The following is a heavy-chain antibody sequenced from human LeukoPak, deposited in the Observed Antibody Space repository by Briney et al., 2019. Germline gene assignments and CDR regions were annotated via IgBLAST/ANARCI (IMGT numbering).Heavy chain of an antibody. CDR3: EKELGYNDH. CDR1: GFSFSSYG. J-gene: IGHJ4*02. Sequence: GGSLRLSCTASGFSFSSYGMHWVRQAPGQGLEWVAVISYDGDKDYADSVKGRFTISRDNSKNTMYLQMNSLRAEDTAVYYCEKELGYNDHWGQGTLVSVSS. D-gene: IGHD5-18*01. V-gene: IGHV3-30*18. CDR2: ISYDGDK.